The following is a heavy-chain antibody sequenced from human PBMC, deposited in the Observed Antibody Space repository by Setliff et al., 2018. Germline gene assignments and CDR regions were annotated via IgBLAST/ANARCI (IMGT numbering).Heavy chain of an antibody. D-gene: IGHD3-3*01. CDR3: ARTYNFWSGYFDY. Sequence: KTSETLSLTCAVYGGSFSGYYWSWIRQPPGKGLERIGEINHSGSTNNNPSLKSRVTISADTSKNQFSLKLSSVTAADTAVYYCARTYNFWSGYFDYWGQGTLVTVSS. CDR1: GGSFSGYY. V-gene: IGHV4-34*01. J-gene: IGHJ4*02. CDR2: INHSGST.